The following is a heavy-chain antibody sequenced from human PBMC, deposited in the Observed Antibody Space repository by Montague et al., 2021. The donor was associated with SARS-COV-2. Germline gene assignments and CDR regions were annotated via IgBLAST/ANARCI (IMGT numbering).Heavy chain of an antibody. CDR1: GGSFSGYY. CDR2: INHSGST. V-gene: IGHV4-34*01. Sequence: SETLSLTCAVYGGSFSGYYWSWIRQPPGKGPEWIGEINHSGSTNXNPSLKSRVTISVDTSKNQFSLKLSSVTAADTAVYYCARRPHYYDSSGYYYPGPQRYYFDYWGQGTLVTVSS. J-gene: IGHJ4*02. CDR3: ARRPHYYDSSGYYYPGPQRYYFDY. D-gene: IGHD3-22*01.